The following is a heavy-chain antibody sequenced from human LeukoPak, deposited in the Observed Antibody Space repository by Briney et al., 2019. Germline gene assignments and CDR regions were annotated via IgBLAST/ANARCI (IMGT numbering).Heavy chain of an antibody. D-gene: IGHD3-3*01. V-gene: IGHV7-4-1*02. CDR3: ARGYDFWSGYPFDY. CDR1: GGTFRNYA. J-gene: IGHJ4*02. Sequence: ASVKVSCKASGGTFRNYAISWVRQAPGQGLEWMGWINTNTGNPTYAQGFTGRFVFSLDTSVSTAYLQISSLKAEDTAVYYCARGYDFWSGYPFDYWGQGTLVTVSS. CDR2: INTNTGNP.